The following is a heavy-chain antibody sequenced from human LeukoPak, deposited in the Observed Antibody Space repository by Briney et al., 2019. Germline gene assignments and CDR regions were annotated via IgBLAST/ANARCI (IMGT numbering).Heavy chain of an antibody. J-gene: IGHJ4*02. Sequence: GGSLRLSCAASGFTFSSYAMSWDRQAPGKGLEWVSAISGSGGSTYYADSVKGRFTISRDNSKNTLYLQMNSLRAEDTAVYYCAKGYCSSTSCYPDYWGQGTLVTVSS. CDR1: GFTFSSYA. V-gene: IGHV3-23*01. CDR2: ISGSGGST. D-gene: IGHD2-2*01. CDR3: AKGYCSSTSCYPDY.